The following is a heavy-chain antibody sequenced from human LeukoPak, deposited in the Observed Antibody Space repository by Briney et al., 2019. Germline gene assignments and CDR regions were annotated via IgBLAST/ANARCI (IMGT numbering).Heavy chain of an antibody. D-gene: IGHD3-10*01. CDR1: GGSISSYY. CDR3: AKGRSGSYYNFDY. CDR2: IHYSGST. J-gene: IGHJ4*02. V-gene: IGHV4-59*01. Sequence: SEILSLTCTVSGGSISSYYWSWIRQPPGKGLEWIGQIHYSGSTNYNPSLKSRVTISVDTSRDQFSLNLSSVTAADTAVYYCAKGRSGSYYNFDYWGQGTLVTVSS.